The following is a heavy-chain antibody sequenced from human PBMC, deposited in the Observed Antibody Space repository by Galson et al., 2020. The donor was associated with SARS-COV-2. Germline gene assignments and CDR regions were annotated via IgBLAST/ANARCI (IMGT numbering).Heavy chain of an antibody. CDR3: ARESGDQVGFFDY. D-gene: IGHD7-27*01. V-gene: IGHV4-30-4*07. Sequence: SETLSLTCAVSGGSISSGDYSWSWIRQPPGKGLEWIVYIYYTGSMYYKPSLKSRATISRDTSKNQFSLKLTSVTAADTAVYYCARESGDQVGFFDYWGQGTLVTVSS. CDR1: GGSISSGDYS. CDR2: IYYTGSM. J-gene: IGHJ4*02.